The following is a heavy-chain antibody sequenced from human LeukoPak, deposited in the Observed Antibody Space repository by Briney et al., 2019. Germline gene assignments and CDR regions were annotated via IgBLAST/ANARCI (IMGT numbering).Heavy chain of an antibody. J-gene: IGHJ5*02. D-gene: IGHD2-21*01. CDR2: ISSSSSYI. CDR1: GFTFSSYS. CDR3: ARFGSTVGESGLLP. Sequence: GGSLRLSCAASGFTFSSYSMNWVRRAPGKGLEWVSSISSSSSYIYYADSVKGRFTISRDNAKNSLYLQMNSLRAEDTAVYYCARFGSTVGESGLLPWGQGTLVTVSS. V-gene: IGHV3-21*01.